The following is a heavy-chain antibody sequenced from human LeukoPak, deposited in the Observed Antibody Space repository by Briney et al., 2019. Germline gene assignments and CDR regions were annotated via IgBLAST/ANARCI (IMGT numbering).Heavy chain of an antibody. CDR1: GFTFSSYA. CDR3: AKGSSSGRPYFFDY. Sequence: GSLRLSCAASGFTFSSYAMGWVRQAPGKGLEWFSAISGNSGSDTYYADAVKGRFTISRDNSKTTLYLEMNSLRAEDTAVYYCAKGSSSGRPYFFDYWGQGSLVAVSS. J-gene: IGHJ4*02. V-gene: IGHV3-23*01. D-gene: IGHD3-10*01. CDR2: ISGNSGSDT.